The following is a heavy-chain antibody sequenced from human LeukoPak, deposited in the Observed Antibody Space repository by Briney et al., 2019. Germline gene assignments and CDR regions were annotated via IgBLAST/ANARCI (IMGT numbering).Heavy chain of an antibody. Sequence: GASVKVSCKASGYTFTSYGISWVRQAPGQGLEWMGWISAYNGNTNYAQKLQGRVTMTTDTSTSTAYMELRNLRSDDTAVYYCARTNYDFWSGYYFDYWGQGTLVTVSS. CDR2: ISAYNGNT. CDR3: ARTNYDFWSGYYFDY. CDR1: GYTFTSYG. D-gene: IGHD3-3*01. V-gene: IGHV1-18*01. J-gene: IGHJ4*02.